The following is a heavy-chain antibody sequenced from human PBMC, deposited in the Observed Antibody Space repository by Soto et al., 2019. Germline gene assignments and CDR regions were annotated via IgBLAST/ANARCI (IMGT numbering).Heavy chain of an antibody. D-gene: IGHD2-2*01. CDR3: GRAPGYCSSNDCYVYFDY. CDR2: ISGSGGSA. Sequence: PGGSLRLSCTVSGFTFSNYIMTWVRQAPGQGLEWVSGISGSGGSAYYAGPVKGRFSISRDNSKNTLYLQLSSLTAEDTAVYHCGRAPGYCSSNDCYVYFDYWGQGTLVTVSS. CDR1: GFTFSNYI. J-gene: IGHJ4*02. V-gene: IGHV3-23*01.